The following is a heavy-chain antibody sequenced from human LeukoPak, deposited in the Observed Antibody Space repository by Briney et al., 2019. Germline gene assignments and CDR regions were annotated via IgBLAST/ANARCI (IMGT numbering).Heavy chain of an antibody. CDR1: GGSISSGSYY. Sequence: SETLSLTCTVSGGSISSGSYYWSWIRQPAGKGLEWIGRIYTSGSTNYNPSLKSRVTISVDTSKGQFSLKLSSVTAADTAVYYCARDLENYYDSSGYYTWYFDYWGQGTLVTVSS. V-gene: IGHV4-61*02. CDR3: ARDLENYYDSSGYYTWYFDY. J-gene: IGHJ4*02. CDR2: IYTSGST. D-gene: IGHD3-22*01.